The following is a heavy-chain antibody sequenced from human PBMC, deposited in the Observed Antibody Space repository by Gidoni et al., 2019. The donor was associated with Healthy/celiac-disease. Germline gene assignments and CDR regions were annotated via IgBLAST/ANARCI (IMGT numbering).Heavy chain of an antibody. CDR1: GYTFTGYY. CDR2: INPNSGGT. CDR3: ARASLNPAARLGWDV. D-gene: IGHD6-6*01. Sequence: QVQLVQSGAEVKKPGASVKVSCKASGYTFTGYYMHWVRQAPGQGLEWMGWINPNSGGTNYAQKFQGWVTMTRDTSISTAYMELSRLRSDDTAVYYCARASLNPAARLGWDVWGQGTTVTVSS. V-gene: IGHV1-2*04. J-gene: IGHJ6*02.